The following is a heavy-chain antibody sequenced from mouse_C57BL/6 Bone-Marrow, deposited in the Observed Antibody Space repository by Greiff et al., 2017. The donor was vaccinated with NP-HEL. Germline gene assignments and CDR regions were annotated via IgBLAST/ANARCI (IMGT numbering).Heavy chain of an antibody. D-gene: IGHD1-1*01. CDR1: GYSFTGYF. Sequence: VQLKESGPELVKPGDSVKISCKASGYSFTGYFMNWVMQSHGKSLEWIGRINPYNGDTFYNQKFKGKATLTVDKSSSTAHMELRSLTSEDSAVYYCARNHYGSRVDWYFDVWGTGTTVTVSS. CDR2: INPYNGDT. V-gene: IGHV1-20*01. J-gene: IGHJ1*03. CDR3: ARNHYGSRVDWYFDV.